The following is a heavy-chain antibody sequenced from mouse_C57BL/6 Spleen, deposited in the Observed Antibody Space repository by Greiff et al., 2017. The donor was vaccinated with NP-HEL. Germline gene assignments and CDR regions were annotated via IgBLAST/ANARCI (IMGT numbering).Heavy chain of an antibody. Sequence: VQLQQSGPELVKPGASVKIPCKASGYTFTDYNMDWVKQSHGKSLEWIGDINPNNGGTIYNQKFKGKATLTVDKSSSTAYMELRSLTSEDTAVYYCARRQSITGSSYDYWGQGTTLTVSS. CDR2: INPNNGGT. CDR3: ARRQSITGSSYDY. J-gene: IGHJ2*01. V-gene: IGHV1-18*01. CDR1: GYTFTDYN. D-gene: IGHD1-1*01.